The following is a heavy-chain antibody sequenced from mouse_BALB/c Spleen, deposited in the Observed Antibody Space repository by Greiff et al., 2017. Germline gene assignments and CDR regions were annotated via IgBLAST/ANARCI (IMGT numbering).Heavy chain of an antibody. D-gene: IGHD1-1*01. CDR3: ARRYPLYYAMDY. J-gene: IGHJ4*01. V-gene: IGHV1-54*01. Sequence: QVQLQQSGAELVRPGTSVKVSCKASGYAFTNYLIEWVKQRPGQGLEWIGVINPGSGGTNYNEKFKGKATLTADKSSSTAYMQLSSLTSDDSAVYFCARRYPLYYAMDYWGQGTSVTVSS. CDR1: GYAFTNYL. CDR2: INPGSGGT.